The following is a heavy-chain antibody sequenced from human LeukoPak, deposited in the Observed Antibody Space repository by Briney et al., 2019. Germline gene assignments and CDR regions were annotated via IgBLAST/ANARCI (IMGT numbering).Heavy chain of an antibody. J-gene: IGHJ4*02. CDR3: ARGSTSDWPLDH. D-gene: IGHD2-2*01. Sequence: GASVKVTCKGSAYTFSDYAMHLVRQAPGQRFEWMGLIEAGNGETRYSQKFQGRVPITRETSGSTAYIELRSLRSEDPAMYYCARGSTSDWPLDHWGQETLVTISS. CDR2: IEAGNGET. V-gene: IGHV1-3*01. CDR1: AYTFSDYA.